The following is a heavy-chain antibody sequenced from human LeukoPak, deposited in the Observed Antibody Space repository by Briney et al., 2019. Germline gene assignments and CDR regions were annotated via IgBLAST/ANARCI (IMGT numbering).Heavy chain of an antibody. Sequence: GASVKVSCKVSGYTLTELSMRWVRQAPGQGLEWMGGFDPEDGETNYAQKFQGRVTMTEDTSTDTAYMELSSLRSEDTAVYYCATDPSTVVKEFDYWGQGTLVTVSS. CDR3: ATDPSTVVKEFDY. J-gene: IGHJ4*02. D-gene: IGHD4-23*01. CDR2: FDPEDGET. V-gene: IGHV1-24*01. CDR1: GYTLTELS.